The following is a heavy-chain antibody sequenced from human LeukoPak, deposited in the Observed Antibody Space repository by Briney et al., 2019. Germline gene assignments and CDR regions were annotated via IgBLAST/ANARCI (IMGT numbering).Heavy chain of an antibody. CDR3: AEAGRGGRGVIIGNSYYYYYMDV. CDR1: GYTFTSYD. D-gene: IGHD3-10*01. V-gene: IGHV1-8*03. CDR2: MNPNSGNT. Sequence: GASVKVSCKASGYTFTSYDINWVRQATGQGLEWMGWMNPNSGNTGYAQKFQGRVTITGNTSISTAYMELSSLRSEDTAVYYCAEAGRGGRGVIIGNSYYYYYMDVWGKGTTVTVSS. J-gene: IGHJ6*03.